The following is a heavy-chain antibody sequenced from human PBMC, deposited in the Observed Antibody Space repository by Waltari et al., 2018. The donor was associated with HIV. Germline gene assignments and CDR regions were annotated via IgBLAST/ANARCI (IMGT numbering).Heavy chain of an antibody. V-gene: IGHV5-51*01. D-gene: IGHD3-22*01. J-gene: IGHJ4*02. Sequence: EVQLVQSGAEVKKPGESLKISCKGSGFSFTSYWIAWVRQMPGRGLEWMGFMVPADFETRYSPSFEGLGTFSADKSISTAYLQWSSLKASDTAIYYCARSGGTYVDYYDSSGYYGYWGQGTLVTVSS. CDR2: MVPADFET. CDR1: GFSFTSYW. CDR3: ARSGGTYVDYYDSSGYYGY.